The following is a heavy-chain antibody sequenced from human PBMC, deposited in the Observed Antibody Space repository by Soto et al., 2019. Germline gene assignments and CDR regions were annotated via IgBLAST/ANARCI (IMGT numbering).Heavy chain of an antibody. D-gene: IGHD1-1*01. CDR3: ARTRATPASPNFDY. CDR2: IYYSGST. CDR1: GGSISIGGFY. Sequence: ASETLSLTCTVSGGSISIGGFYWSWIRQHPGKGLEWIGYIYYSGSTSYNPSLKSRVIISVDTSKNQFSLKLSSVTAADTAVYYGARTRATPASPNFDYWGQETLLPVSS. V-gene: IGHV4-31*03. J-gene: IGHJ4*02.